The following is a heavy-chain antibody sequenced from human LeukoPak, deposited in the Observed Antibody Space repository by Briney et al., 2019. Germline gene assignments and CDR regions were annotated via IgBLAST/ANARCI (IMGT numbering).Heavy chain of an antibody. V-gene: IGHV3-11*04. Sequence: GGSLRLSCAASGFTFSDYYMSWIRQAPGKGLEWVSYISSSGTTIYYADSVRGRFTISRDNAKNSLYLQMNSLRAEDTAVYYCARDHCSSTSCYEDAFDIWGQGTMVTASS. CDR3: ARDHCSSTSCYEDAFDI. J-gene: IGHJ3*02. D-gene: IGHD2-2*01. CDR1: GFTFSDYY. CDR2: ISSSGTTI.